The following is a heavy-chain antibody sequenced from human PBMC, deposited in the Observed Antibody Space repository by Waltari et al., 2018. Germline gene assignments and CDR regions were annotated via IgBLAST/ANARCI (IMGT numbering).Heavy chain of an antibody. CDR2: INPNSGGT. CDR3: ARLPCGGDCYSVKLVAFDI. Sequence: QVQLVQSGAEVKKPGASVKVSCKASGYTFTGYYMHWVRQAPGQGLEWMGRINPNSGGTNYAQKFQGRVTMTRDTSISTAYMELSRLRSDDTAVYYCARLPCGGDCYSVKLVAFDIWGQGTMVTVSS. D-gene: IGHD2-21*01. J-gene: IGHJ3*02. CDR1: GYTFTGYY. V-gene: IGHV1-2*06.